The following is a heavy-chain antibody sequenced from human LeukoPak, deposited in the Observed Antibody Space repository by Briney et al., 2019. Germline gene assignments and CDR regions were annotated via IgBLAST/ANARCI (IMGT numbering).Heavy chain of an antibody. Sequence: SETLSLTCTVSGGSISSGSYYWSWIRQPAGKGLEWIGRIYTSGSTNYNPSLKSRVTISVDTSKNQFSLKLSSVTAADTAVYYCARDQATNYDFWSGYYEHYYYYMDVWGKGTTVTVSS. CDR1: GGSISSGSYY. CDR3: ARDQATNYDFWSGYYEHYYYYMDV. CDR2: IYTSGST. D-gene: IGHD3-3*01. J-gene: IGHJ6*03. V-gene: IGHV4-61*02.